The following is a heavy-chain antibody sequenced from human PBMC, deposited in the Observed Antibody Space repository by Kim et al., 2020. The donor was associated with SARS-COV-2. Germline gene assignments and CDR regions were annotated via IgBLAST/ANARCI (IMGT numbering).Heavy chain of an antibody. V-gene: IGHV1-3*01. CDR3: AGARGGAIAYYFDY. D-gene: IGHD3-10*01. J-gene: IGHJ4*02. Sequence: SPKFQRGVTITRDTSASTAYMGLSSLRSEDTAVYYCAGARGGAIAYYFDYWGQGTLVTVSS.